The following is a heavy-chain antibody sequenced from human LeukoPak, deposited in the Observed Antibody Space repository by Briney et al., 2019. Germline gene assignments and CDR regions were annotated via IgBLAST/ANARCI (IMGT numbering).Heavy chain of an antibody. CDR3: ARHFYTATPRLYYNYYYMDV. CDR2: IYYSGST. CDR1: GGSISSSGYY. D-gene: IGHD2/OR15-2a*01. J-gene: IGHJ6*03. Sequence: SSETLSLTCTVSGGSISSSGYYWGWIRQPPGKGLEWIGSIYYSGSTYYNPSLKSRVTMSVDTSKNQFSLKLSSVTAADTAVYYCARHFYTATPRLYYNYYYMDVWGKGTTVTVSS. V-gene: IGHV4-39*01.